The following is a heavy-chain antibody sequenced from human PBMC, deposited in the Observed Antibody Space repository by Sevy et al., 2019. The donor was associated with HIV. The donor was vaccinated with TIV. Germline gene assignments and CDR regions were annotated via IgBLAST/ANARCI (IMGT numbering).Heavy chain of an antibody. CDR3: AKDQGDYVWGTFRDY. V-gene: IGHV3-23*01. J-gene: IGHJ4*02. Sequence: AGGSLRLSCAASGFTFSIYAMSWVRQAPGKGLEWVSGLSGSGGSTYYADSVKGRFTISRDNSKNTLYLQMNSLRAEDTAVYYCAKDQGDYVWGTFRDYWGQGTLVTVSS. CDR2: LSGSGGST. D-gene: IGHD3-16*02. CDR1: GFTFSIYA.